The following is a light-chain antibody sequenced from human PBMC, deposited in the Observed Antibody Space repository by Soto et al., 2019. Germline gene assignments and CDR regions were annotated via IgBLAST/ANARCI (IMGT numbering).Light chain of an antibody. Sequence: EIVLTQSPATLSLSPVERATLSFSASQSVGRDYLAWYQQKPGQAPRVVIYDASRRATGIPARFSGSGSGADFTLTISTLEPEDFAVYYCQQRSSWPITFGQGTRLEIK. CDR1: QSVGRDY. J-gene: IGKJ5*01. CDR2: DAS. CDR3: QQRSSWPIT. V-gene: IGKV3D-20*02.